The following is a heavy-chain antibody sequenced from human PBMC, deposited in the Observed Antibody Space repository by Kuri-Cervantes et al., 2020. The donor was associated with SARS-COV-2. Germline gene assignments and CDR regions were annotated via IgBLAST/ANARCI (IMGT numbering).Heavy chain of an antibody. D-gene: IGHD3-3*01. Sequence: GESLKISCAASGFTFSSYGMHWVRQAPGKGLEWVAVISYDGSNKHYADSVKGRFTISRDNSKNTLYLQMNSLRAEDTAVYFCARDPGAHGGDLYFDYWGQGTLVTVSS. CDR3: ARDPGAHGGDLYFDY. CDR1: GFTFSSYG. CDR2: ISYDGSNK. V-gene: IGHV3-30*03. J-gene: IGHJ4*02.